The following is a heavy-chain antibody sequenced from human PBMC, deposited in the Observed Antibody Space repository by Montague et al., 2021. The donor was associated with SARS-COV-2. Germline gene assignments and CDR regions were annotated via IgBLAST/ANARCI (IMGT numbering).Heavy chain of an antibody. CDR3: AKDWSAKKIVGATHLDY. D-gene: IGHD1-26*01. V-gene: IGHV3-33*06. CDR1: GFIFSNYG. J-gene: IGHJ4*02. Sequence: SLRLSCAASGFIFSNYGLHWVRQAPGKGLEWVAVIRYDGSNEYYSDSVKGRFTISRDNSKSTLYLQMNSLRAEDTAVCYCAKDWSAKKIVGATHLDYWGQGTLVTVSS. CDR2: IRYDGSNE.